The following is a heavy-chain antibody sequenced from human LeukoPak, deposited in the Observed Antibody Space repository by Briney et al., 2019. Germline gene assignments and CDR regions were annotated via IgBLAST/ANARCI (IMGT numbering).Heavy chain of an antibody. CDR1: GFTFSSYW. V-gene: IGHV3-7*01. Sequence: PGGSLRLSCAASGFTFSSYWMSWVRQAPGKGLEWVANIKQVGSEKYYVDSVKGRFTISRDNAKNSLYLQMNSLRAEDTAVYYCARDDCSSISCYHNWFDPWGQGTLVTVSS. D-gene: IGHD2-2*01. CDR2: IKQVGSEK. J-gene: IGHJ5*02. CDR3: ARDDCSSISCYHNWFDP.